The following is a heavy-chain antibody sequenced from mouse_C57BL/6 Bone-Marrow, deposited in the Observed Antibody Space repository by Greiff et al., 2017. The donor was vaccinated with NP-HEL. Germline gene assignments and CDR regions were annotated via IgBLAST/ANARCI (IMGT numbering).Heavy chain of an antibody. J-gene: IGHJ1*03. CDR3: ARTLYYYGSSYSWYFDV. D-gene: IGHD1-1*01. Sequence: DVQLQESGPGLAKPSQTLSLTCSVTGYSITSDYWNWIRKFPGNKLEYMGYISYSGSTYYNPSLKSRISITRDTSKNQYYLQLNSVTTEDTATYYCARTLYYYGSSYSWYFDVWGTGTTVTVSS. CDR2: ISYSGST. V-gene: IGHV3-8*01. CDR1: GYSITSDY.